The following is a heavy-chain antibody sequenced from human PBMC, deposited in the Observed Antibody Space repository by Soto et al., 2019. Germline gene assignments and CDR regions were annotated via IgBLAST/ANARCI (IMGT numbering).Heavy chain of an antibody. D-gene: IGHD3-9*01. CDR3: ARVPYDILTGHFDY. CDR1: GGSISSYY. CDR2: IYYSGST. J-gene: IGHJ4*02. Sequence: SETLSLTCTVSGGSISSYYWSWIRQPPGKGLEWIGYIYYSGSTNYNPSLKSRVTISVDTSKNQFSLKLSSVTAADTAVYYCARVPYDILTGHFDYWGQGTLVTVS. V-gene: IGHV4-59*08.